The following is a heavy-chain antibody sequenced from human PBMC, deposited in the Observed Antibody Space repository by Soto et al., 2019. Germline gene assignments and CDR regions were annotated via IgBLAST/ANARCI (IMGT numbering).Heavy chain of an antibody. CDR3: ARGIYKFWCGYYSPDSKESNVYYGKDV. Sequence: GSLRLSCAASGFTVSSNYMSWVRQAPGKGLEWDSVIYSGGSTYYADSVKGRFTISRDNSKDTLYLQMNSLRAEDTAVYYCARGIYKFWCGYYSPDSKESNVYYGKDVWGQGTTVTVSS. D-gene: IGHD3-3*01. CDR2: IYSGGST. CDR1: GFTVSSNY. V-gene: IGHV3-53*01. J-gene: IGHJ6*02.